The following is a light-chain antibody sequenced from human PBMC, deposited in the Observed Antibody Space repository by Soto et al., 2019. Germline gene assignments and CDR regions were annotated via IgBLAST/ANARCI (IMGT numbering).Light chain of an antibody. J-gene: IGKJ2*01. CDR2: GTS. V-gene: IGKV3-20*01. CDR1: QSVDSSY. CDR3: QHYGSSIYT. Sequence: ENVLTQSPGTLSLSPGERATLSCRASQSVDSSYLAWYQQKPGQAPRLLIYGTSSRATGIPDRFSGSGSGTDFTLTINILEPEDFAVYYCQHYGSSIYTFGQGTKLEIK.